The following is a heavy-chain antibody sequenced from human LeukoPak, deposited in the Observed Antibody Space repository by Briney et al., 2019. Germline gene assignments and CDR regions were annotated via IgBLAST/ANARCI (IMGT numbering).Heavy chain of an antibody. CDR3: TSYSSSPEKGDY. J-gene: IGHJ4*02. V-gene: IGHV3-48*01. Sequence: SGGSLRLSCAASGFTFSSYSMNWVRQAPGKGLEWVSSINSRSGTIYYADSVRGRFTISRDNAKNSLYLQMNSLKTEDTAVYYCTSYSSSPEKGDYWGQGTLVTVSS. D-gene: IGHD2-2*01. CDR1: GFTFSSYS. CDR2: INSRSGTI.